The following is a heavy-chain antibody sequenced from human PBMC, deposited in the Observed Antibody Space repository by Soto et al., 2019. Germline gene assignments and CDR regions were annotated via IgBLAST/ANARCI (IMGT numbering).Heavy chain of an antibody. D-gene: IGHD6-19*01. Sequence: VQLVESGGGVVQPGGSLRLSCVASGFTFRTYWMHWLRQVPGKGLVWISRLNSDGSIGYADSVKGRFTISRDNAKNTVSLQMNSVRAEDTAVYYCARGQWGAFDIWGQGTTVTVSA. V-gene: IGHV3-74*01. J-gene: IGHJ3*02. CDR3: ARGQWGAFDI. CDR1: GFTFRTYW. CDR2: LNSDGSI.